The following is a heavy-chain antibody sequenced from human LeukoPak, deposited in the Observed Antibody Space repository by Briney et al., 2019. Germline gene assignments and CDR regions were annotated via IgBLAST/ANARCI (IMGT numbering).Heavy chain of an antibody. V-gene: IGHV4-61*02. CDR2: IYTSGST. CDR3: AREFWSGYYRYYYMDV. J-gene: IGHJ6*03. Sequence: SQTLSLTCTVSGGSFSSGSYYWSWIRQPAGKGLEWIGRIYTSGSTNYNPSLKSRVTISVDTSKNQFSLKLSSVTAADTAVYYCAREFWSGYYRYYYMDVWGKGTTVTVSS. D-gene: IGHD3-3*01. CDR1: GGSFSSGSYY.